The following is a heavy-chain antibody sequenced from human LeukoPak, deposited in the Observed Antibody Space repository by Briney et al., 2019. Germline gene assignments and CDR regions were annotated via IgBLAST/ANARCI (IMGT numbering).Heavy chain of an antibody. CDR2: ISGSGGST. D-gene: IGHD6-13*01. V-gene: IGHV3-23*01. CDR1: GFTFSSYA. Sequence: AGGSLRLSCAASGFTFSSYAMSWVRQAPGKGLEWVSAISGSGGSTYYADSVKGRFTISRDNSKNTLYLQMSSLRAEDTAVYYCATPAELVPHSHPKYYFDYWGQATLVTVSS. J-gene: IGHJ4*02. CDR3: ATPAELVPHSHPKYYFDY.